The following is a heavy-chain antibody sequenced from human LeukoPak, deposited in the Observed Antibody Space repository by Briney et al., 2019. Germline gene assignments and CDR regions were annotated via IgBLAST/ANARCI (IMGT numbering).Heavy chain of an antibody. V-gene: IGHV4-39*01. J-gene: IGHJ4*02. Sequence: SETLSLTCTVSGGSISSSSYYWGWIRQPPGKGLEWIGRIYYSGSTYYNPSLKSRVTISVDTSKNQFPLKLSSVTAADTAVYYCASGPTVTTIDYWGQGTLVTVSS. CDR1: GGSISSSSYY. CDR3: ASGPTVTTIDY. D-gene: IGHD4-11*01. CDR2: IYYSGST.